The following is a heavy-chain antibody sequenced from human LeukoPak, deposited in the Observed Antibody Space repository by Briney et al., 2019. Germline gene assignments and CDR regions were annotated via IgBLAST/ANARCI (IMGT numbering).Heavy chain of an antibody. J-gene: IGHJ6*02. D-gene: IGHD3-16*01. CDR1: GFTFSNAW. Sequence: PGGSLRLSCAASGFTFSNAWMNWVRQAPGKGLEWVGRIKSKTDGGTTDYAAPVKGRFTISRDDSKNTLYLQMNSLKTEDTAVYYCTGGDGHRLGFYYYYGMDVWGQGTTVTVSS. V-gene: IGHV3-15*07. CDR2: IKSKTDGGTT. CDR3: TGGDGHRLGFYYYYGMDV.